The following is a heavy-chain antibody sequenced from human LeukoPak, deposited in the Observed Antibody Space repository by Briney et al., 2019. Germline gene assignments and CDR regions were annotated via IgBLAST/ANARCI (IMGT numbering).Heavy chain of an antibody. D-gene: IGHD4-17*01. CDR2: ISHDGSNK. J-gene: IGHJ4*01. CDR1: GFTFSTYA. CDR3: ARSSGYFDYGDYVDY. V-gene: IGHV3-30-3*01. Sequence: GGSLRLSCAASGFTFSTYAMHWVRQAPGRGLEWVTSISHDGSNKFYADSVKGRFTISRDNSKNTLYLQMNSRRAEDTAGYYCARSSGYFDYGDYVDYWGQGTLVTVS.